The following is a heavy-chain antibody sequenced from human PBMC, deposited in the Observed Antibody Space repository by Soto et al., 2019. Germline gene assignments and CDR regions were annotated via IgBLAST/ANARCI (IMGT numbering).Heavy chain of an antibody. D-gene: IGHD1-7*01. V-gene: IGHV1-18*01. CDR3: ARYRNYYNDY. J-gene: IGHJ4*02. Sequence: QVQLVQSGTEVKKPGASVKVSCKASGYTFTTYGITWVRQAPGQGLEWMGWISTDSGNTNYAQKLQGRITMTTDTSTSTGYMELRSLTSDDTAVYYCARYRNYYNDYWGKGSLVTVSA. CDR1: GYTFTTYG. CDR2: ISTDSGNT.